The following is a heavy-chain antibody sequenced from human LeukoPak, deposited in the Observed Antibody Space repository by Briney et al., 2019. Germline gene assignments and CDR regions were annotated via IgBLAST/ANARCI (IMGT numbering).Heavy chain of an antibody. V-gene: IGHV4-31*03. CDR1: GGSISSGGYY. D-gene: IGHD3-10*01. CDR2: IYYSGST. J-gene: IGHJ4*02. Sequence: SETLSLTCTVSGGSISSGGYYWSWIRQHPGKGLEWNGYIYYSGSTYYNPSLKSRVTISVDTSKNQFSLKLSSVTAADTAVYYCARGGLGSRLYWGQGTLVTVSS. CDR3: ARGGLGSRLY.